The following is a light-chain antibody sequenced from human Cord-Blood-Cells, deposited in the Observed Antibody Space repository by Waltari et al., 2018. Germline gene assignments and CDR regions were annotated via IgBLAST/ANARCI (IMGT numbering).Light chain of an antibody. J-gene: IGLJ3*02. Sequence: QAVVTQEPSLTVSPGGTVTLTCGSSTGAVTSGHYPNWFQQKPGQAPRTLIYVTSNKHAWTPARFSGSLLGGKAALTLSGAQPEDEAEYYCLLSYSGAWVFGGGTKLTVL. V-gene: IGLV7-46*01. CDR1: TGAVTSGHY. CDR3: LLSYSGAWV. CDR2: VTS.